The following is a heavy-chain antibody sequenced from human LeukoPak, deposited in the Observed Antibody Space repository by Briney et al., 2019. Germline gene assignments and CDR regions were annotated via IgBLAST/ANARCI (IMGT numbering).Heavy chain of an antibody. V-gene: IGHV3-30-3*01. CDR3: AKSHVTTATGTGRYFDY. J-gene: IGHJ4*02. Sequence: GGSLRLSCVASGFTFNTYSMHWVRQAPGKGLEWVAVLSFDGDEKHYADSVKGRFTISRDNSKNTVYLQMDSLRAEDTAVYYCAKSHVTTATGTGRYFDYWGQGTLVTVSS. D-gene: IGHD3-9*01. CDR1: GFTFNTYS. CDR2: LSFDGDEK.